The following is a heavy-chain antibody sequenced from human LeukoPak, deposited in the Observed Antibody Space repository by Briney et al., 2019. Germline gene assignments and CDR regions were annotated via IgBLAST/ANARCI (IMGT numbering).Heavy chain of an antibody. V-gene: IGHV3-74*01. Sequence: PGGSLRLSCAASEFPFSSYVMPWVRQVPGKGLVWVSRISHDGRSRTYADSVKGRFTISRDNAENTLYLQMNSLRVEDTAVYFCARDRDYIFFDYWGQGALVTVSS. J-gene: IGHJ4*02. CDR1: EFPFSSYV. CDR3: ARDRDYIFFDY. CDR2: ISHDGRSR. D-gene: IGHD4-11*01.